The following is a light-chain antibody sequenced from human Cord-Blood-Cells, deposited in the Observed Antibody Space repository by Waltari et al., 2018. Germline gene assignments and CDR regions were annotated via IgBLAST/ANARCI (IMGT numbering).Light chain of an antibody. CDR1: QGISSA. J-gene: IGKJ1*01. Sequence: AIQLPQSPSSLSASVGDRVTITCRASQGISSALAWYQQKPGKAPKLLIYDASSLESGVPSRFSGIGSGTDFALTIVSLQPEDFATYYCQQFNSYPWTFGQGTKVEIK. V-gene: IGKV1-13*02. CDR3: QQFNSYPWT. CDR2: DAS.